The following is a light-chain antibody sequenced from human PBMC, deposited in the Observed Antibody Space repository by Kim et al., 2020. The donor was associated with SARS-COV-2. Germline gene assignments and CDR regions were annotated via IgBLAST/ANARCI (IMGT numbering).Light chain of an antibody. CDR1: SSNIGNNY. J-gene: IGLJ2*01. Sequence: GQGVTISCTGTSSNIGNNYVYWCQQYPGTAPTLLIYDNNKRPSGIADRFSGSNSGTSATLRITGLQTGDEDVDHYGTWDSGMTAGVFGGGTKLTVL. CDR3: GTWDSGMTAGV. CDR2: DNN. V-gene: IGLV1-51*01.